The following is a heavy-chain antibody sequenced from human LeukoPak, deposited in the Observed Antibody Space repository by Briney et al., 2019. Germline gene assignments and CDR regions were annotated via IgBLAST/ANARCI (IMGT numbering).Heavy chain of an antibody. V-gene: IGHV4-30-2*01. Sequence: PSETLSLTCTVSGGSISSGGYYWSWIRQAPGKGLEWIGYIYHSGSTYYNPSLKSRVTISVDRSKNQFSLKLSSVTAADTAVYYCARVTFRDDSSGWTYLVAPYYYYYGMDVWAKGPRSPSP. J-gene: IGHJ6*02. CDR2: IYHSGST. CDR3: ARVTFRDDSSGWTYLVAPYYYYYGMDV. D-gene: IGHD3-22*01. CDR1: GGSISSGGYY.